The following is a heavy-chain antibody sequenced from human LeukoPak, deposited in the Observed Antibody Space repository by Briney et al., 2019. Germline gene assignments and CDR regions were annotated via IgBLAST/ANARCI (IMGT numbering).Heavy chain of an antibody. CDR3: ASHHGRGEAFDY. Sequence: LSETLSLTCTVSGASISDYYWSWIRQPPGKRLEGIAYMYYSGIPNYSRSLKSRVTMSADKSNNQVSLTLTSVTAADTAVYYCASHHGRGEAFDYWGRGTLVTVSS. V-gene: IGHV4-59*08. D-gene: IGHD3-10*01. J-gene: IGHJ4*02. CDR1: GASISDYY. CDR2: MYYSGIP.